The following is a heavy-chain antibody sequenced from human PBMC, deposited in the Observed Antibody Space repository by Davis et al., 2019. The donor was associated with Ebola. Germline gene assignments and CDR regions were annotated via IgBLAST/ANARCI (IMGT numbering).Heavy chain of an antibody. V-gene: IGHV1-69*04. CDR2: IIPILGIA. J-gene: IGHJ4*02. CDR1: GGTFSSYA. Sequence: SVKVSCKASGGTFSSYAISWVRQAPGQGLEWMGRIIPILGIANYAQKFQGRVTITADKSTSTAYMELSSLRSEDTAVYYYARDLGTVVTPGDYWGQGTLVTVSS. CDR3: ARDLGTVVTPGDY. D-gene: IGHD4-23*01.